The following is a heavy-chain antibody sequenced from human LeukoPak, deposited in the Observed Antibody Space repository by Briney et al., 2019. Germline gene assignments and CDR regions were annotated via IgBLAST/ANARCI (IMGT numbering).Heavy chain of an antibody. J-gene: IGHJ4*02. CDR3: ARGPTTGHFDY. V-gene: IGHV3-21*01. Sequence: SGGSLRLSCAASGFTFSSYSMNWVRQAPGKGLEWVSSISSSSSYIYYADSVKGRFTISRDNAKNSLHLQMNSLRAEDTAVYYCARGPTTGHFDYWGQGTLVTVSS. CDR1: GFTFSSYS. CDR2: ISSSSSYI. D-gene: IGHD4-11*01.